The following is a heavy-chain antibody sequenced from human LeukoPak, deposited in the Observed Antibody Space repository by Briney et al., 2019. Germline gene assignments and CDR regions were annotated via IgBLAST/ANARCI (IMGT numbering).Heavy chain of an antibody. V-gene: IGHV4-39*07. CDR3: ARGGILRFLPLYNWFDP. CDR1: GGSISSSSYY. J-gene: IGHJ5*02. CDR2: IYYSGST. Sequence: PSETLSLTCTVSGGSISSSSYYWGWIRQPPGKGLEWIGSIYYSGSTYYNPSLKSRVTISVDTSKNQFSLKLSSVTAADTAVYYCARGGILRFLPLYNWFDPWGQGTLVTVSS. D-gene: IGHD3-3*01.